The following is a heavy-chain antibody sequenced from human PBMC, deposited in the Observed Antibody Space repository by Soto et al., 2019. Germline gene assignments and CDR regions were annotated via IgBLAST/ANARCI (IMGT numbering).Heavy chain of an antibody. J-gene: IGHJ4*02. CDR1: GGSFSGYY. CDR3: ARGAVGDIVVVPAARGAIFDY. CDR2: INHSGST. Sequence: SETLSLTCAVYGGSFSGYYWSWIRQPPGKGLEWIGEINHSGSTNYNPSLKSRVTISVDTSKNQFSLKLSSVTAADTAVYYCARGAVGDIVVVPAARGAIFDYWGQGTLVTVSS. D-gene: IGHD2-2*01. V-gene: IGHV4-34*01.